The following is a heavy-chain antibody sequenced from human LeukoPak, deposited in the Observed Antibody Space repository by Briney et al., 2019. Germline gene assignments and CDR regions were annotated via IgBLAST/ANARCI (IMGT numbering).Heavy chain of an antibody. CDR1: GFTFSNS. D-gene: IGHD4-17*01. CDR3: AKEAPPPYGGGWFDP. J-gene: IGHJ5*02. CDR2: ITSSSTYV. V-gene: IGHV3-21*04. Sequence: GGSLRLSCAASGFTFSNSMDWVRQTPGKGLEWVSSITSSSTYVFYADSVKRRFTISRDNSKNTLYLQMNSLRAEDTAVYYCAKEAPPPYGGGWFDPWGQGTLVTVSS.